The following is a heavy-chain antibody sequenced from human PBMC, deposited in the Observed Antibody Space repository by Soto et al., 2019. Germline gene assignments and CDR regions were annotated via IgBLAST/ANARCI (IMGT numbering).Heavy chain of an antibody. V-gene: IGHV1-2*02. CDR3: ALERQLSSPSDGFDI. CDR2: INPNSGVT. Sequence: ASVKVSCQASGFNVYYLHWVRQAPGQGLEWIGRINPNSGVTKYAQQFQGRVTLTRDPSITTAFMDLVSLHFDDTAVYYCALERQLSSPSDGFDIWGQGTMVTVSS. CDR1: GFNVYY. J-gene: IGHJ3*02. D-gene: IGHD6-13*01.